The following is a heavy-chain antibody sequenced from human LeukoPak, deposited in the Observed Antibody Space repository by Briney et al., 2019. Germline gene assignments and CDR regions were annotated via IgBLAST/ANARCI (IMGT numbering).Heavy chain of an antibody. V-gene: IGHV1-18*01. CDR1: GYTFTSYG. Sequence: ASVKVSCKASGYTFTSYGISWVRQAPGQGLEGMGWISAYNGNTNYAQKLQGRVTMTTDTSTSTAYMELRSLRSDDTAVYYCASSDIVVVPAAIGYYYYYYMDVWGKGTTVTVSS. J-gene: IGHJ6*03. CDR2: ISAYNGNT. D-gene: IGHD2-2*02. CDR3: ASSDIVVVPAAIGYYYYYYMDV.